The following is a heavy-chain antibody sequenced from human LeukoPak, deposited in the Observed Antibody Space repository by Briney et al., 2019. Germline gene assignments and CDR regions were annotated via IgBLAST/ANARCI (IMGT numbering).Heavy chain of an antibody. Sequence: GASVKVSCKASGGTFSSYAISWVRQAPGQGLEWMGRIIPILGIANYAQKFQGRVTITADKSTSTAYMELSSLRSEDTAVYYCARWWYSSGQGNWFDPWGQGTLVTVSS. CDR3: ARWWYSSGQGNWFDP. J-gene: IGHJ5*02. CDR1: GGTFSSYA. V-gene: IGHV1-69*04. D-gene: IGHD6-19*01. CDR2: IIPILGIA.